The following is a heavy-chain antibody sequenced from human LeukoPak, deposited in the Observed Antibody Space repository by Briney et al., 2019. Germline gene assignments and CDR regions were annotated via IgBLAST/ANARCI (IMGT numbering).Heavy chain of an antibody. Sequence: SETLSLTCTVSGGSISSYYWSWIRQHPGKGLEWIGYIYYSGSTYYNPSLKSRVTISVDTSKNQFSLKLSSVTAADTAVYYCAREPVTTAPFDYWGQGTLVTVSS. J-gene: IGHJ4*02. V-gene: IGHV4-59*06. CDR2: IYYSGST. CDR1: GGSISSYY. CDR3: AREPVTTAPFDY. D-gene: IGHD4-17*01.